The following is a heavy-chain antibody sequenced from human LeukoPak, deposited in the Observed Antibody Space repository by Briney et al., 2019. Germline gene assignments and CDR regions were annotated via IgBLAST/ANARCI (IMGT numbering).Heavy chain of an antibody. D-gene: IGHD5-24*01. Sequence: GSLRLSCAASGFTFSDYYMSWIRQAPGKGLEWVSYTSSSGSSIKYADSVKGRFTISKDNAKNSLYLQMNSLRAEDTAVCYCARGYGGLGWLQFYCAFDLWGQGTMVTVSS. CDR2: TSSSGSSI. CDR3: ARGYGGLGWLQFYCAFDL. CDR1: GFTFSDYY. J-gene: IGHJ3*01. V-gene: IGHV3-11*01.